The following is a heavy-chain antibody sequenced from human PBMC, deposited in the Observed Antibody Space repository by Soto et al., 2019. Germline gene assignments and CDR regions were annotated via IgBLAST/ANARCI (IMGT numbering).Heavy chain of an antibody. J-gene: IGHJ4*02. CDR2: INAGNGNT. CDR3: ARAPINPKWGVTMFDY. D-gene: IGHD7-27*01. V-gene: IGHV1-3*01. CDR1: GFTFTSHA. Sequence: QVHLVQSATEVKRPGASVKVSCQTSGFTFTSHAIQWVRQAPGQRPEWLGWINAGNGNTKCSRRFQGRITITRDTAASTAYMELDSLTSEDTALFYCARAPINPKWGVTMFDYWGQGTLVTVSS.